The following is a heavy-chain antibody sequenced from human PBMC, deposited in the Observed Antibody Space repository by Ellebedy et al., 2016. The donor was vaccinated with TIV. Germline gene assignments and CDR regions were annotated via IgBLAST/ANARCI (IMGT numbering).Heavy chain of an antibody. CDR3: ARDRGYGDYFNWFDP. CDR1: GYTFTGYY. J-gene: IGHJ5*02. D-gene: IGHD4-17*01. V-gene: IGHV1-2*04. CDR2: INPNSGGT. Sequence: ASVKVSXXASGYTFTGYYMHWVRQAPGQGLEWMGWINPNSGGTNYAQKFQGWVTMTRDTSISTAYMELSRLRSDDTAVYYCARDRGYGDYFNWFDPWGQGTLVTVSS.